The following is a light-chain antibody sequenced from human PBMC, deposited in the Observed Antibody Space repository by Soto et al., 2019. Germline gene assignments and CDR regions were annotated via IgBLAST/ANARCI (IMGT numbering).Light chain of an antibody. CDR3: QQCFSIPPT. CDR2: AAS. Sequence: DIQMTQSPSSLSASVGDRLTITCRASHSIDNYLSWYQQKPGKAPRVLIYAASNWQRGVPSRFTGSGSGTEFTLTINNLQPDDFAVYYCQQCFSIPPTFGHGTKVDIK. J-gene: IGKJ1*01. CDR1: HSIDNY. V-gene: IGKV1-39*01.